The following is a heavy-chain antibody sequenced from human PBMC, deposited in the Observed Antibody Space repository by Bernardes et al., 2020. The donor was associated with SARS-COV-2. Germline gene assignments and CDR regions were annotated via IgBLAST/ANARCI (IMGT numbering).Heavy chain of an antibody. CDR3: VKRRAIFELWAGNFDS. D-gene: IGHD3-3*01. V-gene: IGHV3-30*18. J-gene: IGHJ4*02. CDR2: ISYEGSKK. CDR1: GFSFNNYG. Sequence: GGSLRLSCVASGFSFNNYGFHWVRQAPGKGLEWVAVISYEGSKKYYLDSLMGRFTISRDNSKNTVYLQMNSLRDDDTAVYYFVKRRAIFELWAGNFDSWGQGTLVTVSS.